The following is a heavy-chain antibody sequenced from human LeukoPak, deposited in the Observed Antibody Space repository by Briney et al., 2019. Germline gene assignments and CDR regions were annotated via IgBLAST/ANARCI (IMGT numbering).Heavy chain of an antibody. CDR1: GFTFSSYG. Sequence: GRSLRLSCAASGFTFSSYGMHWVRQAPGKGLEWVAVIWYDENNKYYADSVKGRFTISRDNSKNTLYLQMNSLRAEDTAVYYCAAGKNWYSDYWGQGTLVTVSS. V-gene: IGHV3-33*01. D-gene: IGHD1-7*01. J-gene: IGHJ4*02. CDR2: IWYDENNK. CDR3: AAGKNWYSDY.